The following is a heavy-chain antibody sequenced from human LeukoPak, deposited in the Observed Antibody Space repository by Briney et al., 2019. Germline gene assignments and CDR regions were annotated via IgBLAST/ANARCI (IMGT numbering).Heavy chain of an antibody. J-gene: IGHJ4*02. V-gene: IGHV4-61*02. D-gene: IGHD6-6*01. CDR3: AAGGAIELA. Sequence: SQTLSLTCTVSGGSISSGSYYWSWIRQPAGKGLEWIGRIYTSGSTNYNPSLKSRVTISVDTSKNQFSLKLSSVTAADTAVYYCAAGGAIELAWGQGTLVTVSS. CDR1: GGSISSGSYY. CDR2: IYTSGST.